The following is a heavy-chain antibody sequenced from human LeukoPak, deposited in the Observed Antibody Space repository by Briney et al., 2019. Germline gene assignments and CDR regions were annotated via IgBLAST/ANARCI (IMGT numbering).Heavy chain of an antibody. Sequence: GTSLRLSCAASGFTFSHYWMSWVRQAPGKGLEWVANIKQDGSEKNYVDSVKGRFTISRDNAKNSLYLQMNILRAEDTAVYYCARDLYASGSYDYWGQGTLVTVSS. D-gene: IGHD3-10*01. J-gene: IGHJ4*02. CDR1: GFTFSHYW. CDR2: IKQDGSEK. CDR3: ARDLYASGSYDY. V-gene: IGHV3-7*04.